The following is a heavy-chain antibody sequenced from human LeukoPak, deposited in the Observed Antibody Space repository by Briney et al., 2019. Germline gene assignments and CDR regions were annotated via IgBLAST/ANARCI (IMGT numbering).Heavy chain of an antibody. CDR2: ISARGYST. CDR3: AKDRSGSTAEYFQH. J-gene: IGHJ1*01. V-gene: IGHV3-23*01. D-gene: IGHD3-10*01. Sequence: GGSLRLSCAPSGFTFSSYAMSWLRQAPGKGLQWVSGISARGYSTYYADSVKGRFTISRDNSKNTLYLQMNSLRAEDTAVYYCAKDRSGSTAEYFQHWGQGTLVTVSS. CDR1: GFTFSSYA.